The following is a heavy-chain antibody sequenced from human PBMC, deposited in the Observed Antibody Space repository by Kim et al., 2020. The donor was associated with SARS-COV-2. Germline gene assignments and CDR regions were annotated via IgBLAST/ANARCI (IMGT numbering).Heavy chain of an antibody. Sequence: GGSLRLSCAASGFTFDDYAMHWVRQAPGKGLEWVSLISGDGGSTYYADSVKGRFTISRDNSKNSLYLQMNSLRTEDTALYYCAKEGIVGGRRYYYYGMDVWGQGTTVTVSS. J-gene: IGHJ6*02. D-gene: IGHD1-26*01. CDR3: AKEGIVGGRRYYYYGMDV. V-gene: IGHV3-43*02. CDR1: GFTFDDYA. CDR2: ISGDGGST.